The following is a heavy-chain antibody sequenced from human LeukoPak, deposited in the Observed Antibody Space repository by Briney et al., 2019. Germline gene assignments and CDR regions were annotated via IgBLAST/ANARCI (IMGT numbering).Heavy chain of an antibody. CDR3: ARDPGAFPYFFDY. CDR1: GFTFSSYW. CDR2: IKQDGSEK. Sequence: GGSLRLSCAASGFTFSSYWMSWVRQAPGKGLKWVANIKQDGSEKYYVDSVKGRFTISRDNAKNPLYLQMNSLRVEDSAVYFCARDPGAFPYFFDYWGQGILVTVSS. J-gene: IGHJ4*02. D-gene: IGHD4/OR15-4a*01. V-gene: IGHV3-7*03.